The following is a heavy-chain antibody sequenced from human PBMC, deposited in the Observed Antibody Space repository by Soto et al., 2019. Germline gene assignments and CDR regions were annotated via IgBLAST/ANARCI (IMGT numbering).Heavy chain of an antibody. J-gene: IGHJ3*02. CDR2: IYHSGST. V-gene: IGHV4-4*02. Sequence: QVQLQESGPGLVKPSGTLSLTCAVSGGSISSSNWWSWVRQPPGKGLEWIGEIYHSGSTNYNPSLKGRINISVDKSKNQFSLKLRSVTAADTAVYYCARVIAVAGTLSAFDIWGQGTMVTVSS. CDR1: GGSISSSNW. D-gene: IGHD6-19*01. CDR3: ARVIAVAGTLSAFDI.